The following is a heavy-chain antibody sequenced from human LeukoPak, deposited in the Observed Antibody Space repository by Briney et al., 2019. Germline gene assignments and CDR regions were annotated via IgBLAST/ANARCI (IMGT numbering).Heavy chain of an antibody. V-gene: IGHV3-7*01. D-gene: IGHD3-22*01. CDR3: AREIVVAARGLTAEYFQH. Sequence: GGSLRLSCAASGFTFSSYWMSWVRQAPGKGLEWVANIKQDGSEKYYVDSVKGRFTISRDNAKNSLYLQMNSLRAEDTAVYYCAREIVVAARGLTAEYFQHWGQGTLVTVSS. CDR2: IKQDGSEK. J-gene: IGHJ1*01. CDR1: GFTFSSYW.